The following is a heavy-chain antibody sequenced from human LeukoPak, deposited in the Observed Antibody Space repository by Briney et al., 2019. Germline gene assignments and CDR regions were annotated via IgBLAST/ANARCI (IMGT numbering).Heavy chain of an antibody. D-gene: IGHD5-12*01. CDR3: AKDGNRGHSGYDLEYYFEY. CDR2: ISYDGSNK. CDR1: GFTFSSYG. Sequence: GGSLRLSCAASGFTFSSYGMHWVRQASGKGLEWVAVISYDGSNKYYADSVKGRFTISRDNSKNTLSLQVNSLRAEDTAVYYCAKDGNRGHSGYDLEYYFEYWGQGTLVTVSS. J-gene: IGHJ4*02. V-gene: IGHV3-30*18.